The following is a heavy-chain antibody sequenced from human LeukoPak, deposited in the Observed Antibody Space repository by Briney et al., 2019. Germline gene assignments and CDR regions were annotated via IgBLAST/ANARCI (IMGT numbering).Heavy chain of an antibody. J-gene: IGHJ4*02. CDR3: ARGGYCSGVSCYSPGWDY. D-gene: IGHD2-15*01. CDR1: GYTFTSYD. V-gene: IGHV1-8*01. CDR2: MNPNSGNT. Sequence: ASVKVSCKASGYTFTSYDINWVRQATGQGLEWMGWMNPNSGNTGYAQKFQGRVTMTRNTSISTAYMELSSLRSEDTAVYYCARGGYCSGVSCYSPGWDYWGQGTLVTVSS.